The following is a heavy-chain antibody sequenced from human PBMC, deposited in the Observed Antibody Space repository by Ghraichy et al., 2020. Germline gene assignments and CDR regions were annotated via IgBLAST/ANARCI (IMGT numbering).Heavy chain of an antibody. D-gene: IGHD1-26*01. CDR2: VYYSGSA. V-gene: IGHV4-39*07. CDR1: GGSTNTNSYY. Sequence: SETLSLTCTVSGGSTNTNSYYWGWIRQPPGKGPEWIGSVYYSGSAYYNPSLKSRLTLSIDTSKNHFSLSLRSVTAEDTAVYFCARLYVGVFVDSHYHHYGLDGGG. J-gene: IGHJ6*02. CDR3: ARLYVGVFVDSHYHHYGLDG.